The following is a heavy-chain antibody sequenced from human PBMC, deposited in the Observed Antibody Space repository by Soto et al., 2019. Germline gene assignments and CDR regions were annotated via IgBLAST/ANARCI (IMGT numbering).Heavy chain of an antibody. J-gene: IGHJ6*02. V-gene: IGHV3-30-3*01. D-gene: IGHD6-13*01. CDR2: ISYDGSNK. CDR1: GFTFSSYA. Sequence: GGSLRLSCAASGFTFSSYAMHWVRQAPGKGLEWVAVISYDGSNKYYADSVKGRFTISRDNSKNTLYLQMNSLRAEDTAVYYCARDLRGSDSSSWYLKDYYYGMDVWGQGTTVTVSS. CDR3: ARDLRGSDSSSWYLKDYYYGMDV.